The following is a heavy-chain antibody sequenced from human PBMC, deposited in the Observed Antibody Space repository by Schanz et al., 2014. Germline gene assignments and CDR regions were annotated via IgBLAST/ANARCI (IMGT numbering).Heavy chain of an antibody. V-gene: IGHV3-23*01. D-gene: IGHD3-9*01. CDR2: ITTGGNT. CDR3: AYYDVLTGFDY. J-gene: IGHJ4*02. CDR1: GFTFSTYA. Sequence: VQLLQSGGALVQPGGSLRLSCSASGFTFSTYAMSWARQTPGKGLEWVSSITTGGNTYYRDSVKGRFIVSRDNAKNSVFLQMNRLRAEDTAVYYCAYYDVLTGFDYWGQGTLVTVSS.